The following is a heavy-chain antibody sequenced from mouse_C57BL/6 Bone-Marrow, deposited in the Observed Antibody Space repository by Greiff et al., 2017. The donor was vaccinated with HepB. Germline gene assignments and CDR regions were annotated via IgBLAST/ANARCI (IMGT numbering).Heavy chain of an antibody. D-gene: IGHD3-2*02. Sequence: EVKLMESGGDLVKPGGSLKLSCAASGFTFSSYGMSWVRQTPDKRLEWVATISSGGSYTYYPDSVKGRFTISRDNAKNTLYLQMSSLKSEDTAMYYCARPAAQVSFAYWGQGTLVTVSA. CDR1: GFTFSSYG. V-gene: IGHV5-6*01. CDR2: ISSGGSYT. CDR3: ARPAAQVSFAY. J-gene: IGHJ3*01.